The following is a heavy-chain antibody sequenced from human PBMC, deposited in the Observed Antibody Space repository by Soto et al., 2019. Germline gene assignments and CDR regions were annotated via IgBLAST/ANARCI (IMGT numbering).Heavy chain of an antibody. CDR2: ISGSGGST. J-gene: IGHJ3*02. Sequence: PGGSLRLSCAASGFTFSSYAMSWVRQAPGKGLEWVSAISGSGGSTYYADSVKGRFTISRDNSKNTLYLQMNSLRAEDTAVYYCAKDLSDSSGYSDDFDIWGQGTMVTVSS. D-gene: IGHD3-22*01. V-gene: IGHV3-23*01. CDR3: AKDLSDSSGYSDDFDI. CDR1: GFTFSSYA.